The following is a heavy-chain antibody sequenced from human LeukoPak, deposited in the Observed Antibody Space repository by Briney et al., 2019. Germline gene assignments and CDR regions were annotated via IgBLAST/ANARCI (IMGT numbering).Heavy chain of an antibody. J-gene: IGHJ4*02. CDR1: GGSISSSSYY. Sequence: SETLSLTCTVPGGSISSSSYYWGWIRQPPGTGLEWIGSIYYSGSTYYNPSLKSRVTISVDTSKNQFSLKLSSVTAADTAVYYCARSSTDDSSGYITFPFDYWGQGTLVTVSS. CDR2: IYYSGST. CDR3: ARSSTDDSSGYITFPFDY. D-gene: IGHD3-22*01. V-gene: IGHV4-39*01.